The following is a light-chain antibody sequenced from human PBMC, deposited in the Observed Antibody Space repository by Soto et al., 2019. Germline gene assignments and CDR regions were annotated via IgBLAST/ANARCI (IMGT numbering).Light chain of an antibody. CDR1: QDINSY. CDR2: AAS. J-gene: IGKJ4*01. V-gene: IGKV1D-16*01. Sequence: DVQMTQSPSSLSASVGDRVTITCRASQDINSYLAWYQQKPGNAPKSLIYAASSLQTGVPSRFRGSESGTDFTLTISNLQPEDSATYSCQQYNIYPLTFGGGTQVEIK. CDR3: QQYNIYPLT.